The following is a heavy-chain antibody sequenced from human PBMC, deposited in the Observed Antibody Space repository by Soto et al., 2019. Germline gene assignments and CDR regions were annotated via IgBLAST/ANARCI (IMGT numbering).Heavy chain of an antibody. CDR2: IKQDGSEK. D-gene: IGHD2-15*01. Sequence: GGSLRLSCAASGFTFSSYWMSWVRQAPGKGLEWVANIKQDGSEKYYVDSVKGRFTISRDNAKNSLYLQMNSLRAEDTAVYYCARDYFQLDGSSVYFDYWGQGTLVTVSS. J-gene: IGHJ4*02. CDR3: ARDYFQLDGSSVYFDY. V-gene: IGHV3-7*01. CDR1: GFTFSSYW.